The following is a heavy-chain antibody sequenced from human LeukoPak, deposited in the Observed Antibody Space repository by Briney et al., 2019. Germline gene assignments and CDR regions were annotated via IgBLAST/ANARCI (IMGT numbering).Heavy chain of an antibody. Sequence: GGSLRLSCAASGFTFSSYAMSWVRQAPGKGLEWVSAISGSSGSTYYADSVKGRFTISRDNSKNTLYLQMNSLRAEDTAVYYCATGSGSYYAYWGQGTLVTVSS. CDR3: ATGSGSYYAY. CDR1: GFTFSSYA. V-gene: IGHV3-23*01. J-gene: IGHJ4*02. CDR2: ISGSSGST. D-gene: IGHD3-10*01.